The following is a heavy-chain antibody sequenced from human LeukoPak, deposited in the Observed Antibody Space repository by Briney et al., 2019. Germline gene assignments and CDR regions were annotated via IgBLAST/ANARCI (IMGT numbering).Heavy chain of an antibody. Sequence: SETLSLTCAVYGGSFSGYSWSWIRQPPGKGLEWIGEINHSGSTNYNPSLKSRVTISVDTSKNQFSLKLSSVTAADTAVYYCARWDPFDAFDIWGQGTMVTVSS. J-gene: IGHJ3*02. CDR3: ARWDPFDAFDI. CDR1: GGSFSGYS. CDR2: INHSGST. V-gene: IGHV4-34*01. D-gene: IGHD1-26*01.